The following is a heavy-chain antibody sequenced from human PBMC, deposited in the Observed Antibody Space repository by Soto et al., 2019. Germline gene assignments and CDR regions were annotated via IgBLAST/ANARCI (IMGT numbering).Heavy chain of an antibody. D-gene: IGHD2-2*01. CDR2: INAGNGNT. J-gene: IGHJ6*02. Sequence: SVKVSCKASGYNFTSYAIHWVRQAPGQRLEWMGCINAGNGNTRYSQKFQGRVTITRDTSASTAYMELSSLRSEDTAMYYCASLGCSSTSCSADYYYGMDVWGQGTTVTVSS. CDR3: ASLGCSSTSCSADYYYGMDV. V-gene: IGHV1-3*01. CDR1: GYNFTSYA.